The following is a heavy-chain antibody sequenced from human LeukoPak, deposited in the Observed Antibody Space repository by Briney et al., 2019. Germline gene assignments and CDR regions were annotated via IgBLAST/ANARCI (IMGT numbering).Heavy chain of an antibody. Sequence: SETLSLTCAVSGGSFSGYYWSWIRQPPGKGLEWIGEINHSGSTNYNPSLKSRVTISVDTSKNQFSLKLSSVTAADTAVYYCARGPPYYYGSGSYFWAWGQGTLVTVSS. J-gene: IGHJ5*02. CDR3: ARGPPYYYGSGSYFWA. D-gene: IGHD3-10*01. CDR1: GGSFSGYY. CDR2: INHSGST. V-gene: IGHV4-34*01.